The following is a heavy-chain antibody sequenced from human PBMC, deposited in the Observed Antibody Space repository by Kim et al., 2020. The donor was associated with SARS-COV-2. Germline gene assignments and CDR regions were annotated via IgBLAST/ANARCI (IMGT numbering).Heavy chain of an antibody. CDR2: T. D-gene: IGHD3-10*01. CDR3: AREGSMVLDV. Sequence: TYYPGSVKGRFTISRENAKNSLYLQMNSLRAGDTAVYYCAREGSMVLDVWGQGTTVTVSS. J-gene: IGHJ6*02. V-gene: IGHV3-13*01.